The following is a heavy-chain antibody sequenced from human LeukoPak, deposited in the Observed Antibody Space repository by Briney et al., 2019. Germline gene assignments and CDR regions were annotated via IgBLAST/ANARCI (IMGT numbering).Heavy chain of an antibody. CDR2: INPNSGGT. D-gene: IGHD4-11*01. Sequence: ASVKVSCKASGYTFTGYYMHWVRQAPGQGLEWMGWINPNSGGTNYAQKFQGRVTITADKSTSTAYMELSSLRSEDTAVYYCARPVTPYYYYYMDVWGKGTTVTVSS. J-gene: IGHJ6*03. CDR1: GYTFTGYY. V-gene: IGHV1-2*02. CDR3: ARPVTPYYYYYMDV.